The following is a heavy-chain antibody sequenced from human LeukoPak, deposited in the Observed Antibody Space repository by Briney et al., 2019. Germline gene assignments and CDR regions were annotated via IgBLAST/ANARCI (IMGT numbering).Heavy chain of an antibody. J-gene: IGHJ3*02. CDR3: ARTTTVVTSLDI. CDR1: GFTFSSYA. D-gene: IGHD4-23*01. V-gene: IGHV3-23*01. CDR2: ISGSGGST. Sequence: TGGSLRLSCAASGFTFSSYAMSWVRQAPGRGLEWVSAISGSGGSTYYADSVKGRFTISRDNSKNTLYLQMNSLRAEDTAVYYCARTTTVVTSLDIWGQGTMVTVSS.